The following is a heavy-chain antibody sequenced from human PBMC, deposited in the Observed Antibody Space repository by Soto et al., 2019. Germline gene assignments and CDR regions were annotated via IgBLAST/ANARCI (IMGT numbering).Heavy chain of an antibody. Sequence: SETLSLTFAVSGYSISSGYYWGWLRQPPGKGLERIGSIYHSGSTYYNPTLNKQDTLLIDMTNNHVSLILNSVTAADTAVYYCARVGPW. J-gene: IGHJ5*02. CDR2: IYHSGST. V-gene: IGHV4-38-2*01. CDR1: GYSISSGYY. CDR3: ARVGP.